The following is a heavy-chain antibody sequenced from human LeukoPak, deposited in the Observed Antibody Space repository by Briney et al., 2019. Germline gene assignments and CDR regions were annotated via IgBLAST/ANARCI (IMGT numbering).Heavy chain of an antibody. CDR3: ARRMQDYYGMDV. Sequence: GESLKISCKGSGYTFTSYWIGWVRQMPGKGLEWMGIIHPGDSDTKYSPSFQGQVTISADKSINTAYLQWSSLKASDTAIYYCARRMQDYYGMDVWGQGTTVTVSS. CDR1: GYTFTSYW. D-gene: IGHD2-8*01. CDR2: IHPGDSDT. V-gene: IGHV5-51*01. J-gene: IGHJ6*02.